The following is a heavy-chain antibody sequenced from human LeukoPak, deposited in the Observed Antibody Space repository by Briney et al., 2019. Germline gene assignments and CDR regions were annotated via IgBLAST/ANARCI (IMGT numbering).Heavy chain of an antibody. J-gene: IGHJ3*02. CDR1: GFTFSSYG. CDR3: AKVRNHCSSTSCYDAFDI. CDR2: IRYDGSNK. D-gene: IGHD2-2*01. V-gene: IGHV3-30*02. Sequence: GGSLRLSCAASGFTFSSYGMHWVRQAPGKGLEWVAFIRYDGSNKYYADSVKGRFTISRDNSKNTLYLQMNSLRAEDTAVYYCAKVRNHCSSTSCYDAFDIWGQGTMVTVSS.